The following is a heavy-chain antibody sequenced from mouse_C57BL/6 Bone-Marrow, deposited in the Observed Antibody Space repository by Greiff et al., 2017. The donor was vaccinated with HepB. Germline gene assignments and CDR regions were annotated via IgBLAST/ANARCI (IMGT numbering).Heavy chain of an antibody. CDR1: GFSLTSYA. J-gene: IGHJ4*01. D-gene: IGHD2-5*01. Sequence: VKLVESGPGLVAPSQSLSITCTVSGFSLTSYAISWVRQPPGKGLEWLGVIWTGGGTNYNSALKSRLSISKDNSKSQVFLKMNSLQTDDTARYYCAGSPDHYSKGYYAMDYWGQGTSVTVSS. CDR2: IWTGGGT. CDR3: AGSPDHYSKGYYAMDY. V-gene: IGHV2-9-1*01.